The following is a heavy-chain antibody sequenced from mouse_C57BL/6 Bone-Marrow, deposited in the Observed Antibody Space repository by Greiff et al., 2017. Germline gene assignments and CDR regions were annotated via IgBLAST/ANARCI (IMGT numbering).Heavy chain of an antibody. V-gene: IGHV1-54*01. CDR3: ATHYYYGSSYEDY. J-gene: IGHJ2*01. CDR1: GYAFTNYL. Sequence: QVQLQQSGAELVRPGTSVKVSCKASGYAFTNYLIEWVKQRPGQGLEWIGVINPGSGGTNYNEKFKGKATLTADKSSSTAYMQLSSLTSETSAVYVCATHYYYGSSYEDYWGQGNTLTVSS. CDR2: INPGSGGT. D-gene: IGHD1-1*01.